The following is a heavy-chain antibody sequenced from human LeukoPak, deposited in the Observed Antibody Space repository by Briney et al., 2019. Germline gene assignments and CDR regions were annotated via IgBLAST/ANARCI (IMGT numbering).Heavy chain of an antibody. J-gene: IGHJ4*02. D-gene: IGHD6-25*01. V-gene: IGHV4-34*01. Sequence: SETLSLTCAVYGGSFSGYYWSWIRQPPGKGLEWIGEINHSGSTNYNPSLKSRVTISVDTSKNQFSLKLSSVTAADTAVYYCARGVLGARIAASKYYFNYWGQGTLVTVSS. CDR2: INHSGST. CDR3: ARGVLGARIAASKYYFNY. CDR1: GGSFSGYY.